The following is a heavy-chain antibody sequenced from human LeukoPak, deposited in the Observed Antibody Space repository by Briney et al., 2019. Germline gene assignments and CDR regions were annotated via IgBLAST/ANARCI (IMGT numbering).Heavy chain of an antibody. V-gene: IGHV3-23*01. D-gene: IGHD6-13*01. J-gene: IGHJ6*03. CDR3: AKGGGSSYYYYMDV. Sequence: LPGGSLKLSCAASGFTFSNYAMSWVRQAPGKGLEWVSAISGSASSTYYADSVKGRFTISRDNSKNTLHLQMNSLRADDTAVYYCAKGGGSSYYYYMDVWGKGTTVTISS. CDR1: GFTFSNYA. CDR2: ISGSASST.